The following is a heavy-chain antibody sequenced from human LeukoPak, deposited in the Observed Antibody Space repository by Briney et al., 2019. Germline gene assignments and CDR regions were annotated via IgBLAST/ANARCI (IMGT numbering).Heavy chain of an antibody. CDR1: GFTFDDYA. CDR3: AKVGYNYDFWSGPLDY. J-gene: IGHJ4*02. V-gene: IGHV3-9*01. D-gene: IGHD3-3*01. CDR2: ISWNSGSI. Sequence: GGSLRLSCAASGFTFDDYAVHWVRQAPGKGLEWVSGISWNSGSIGYADSVKGRFTISRDNAKNSLYLQMNSLRAEDTALYYCAKVGYNYDFWSGPLDYWGQGTLVTVSS.